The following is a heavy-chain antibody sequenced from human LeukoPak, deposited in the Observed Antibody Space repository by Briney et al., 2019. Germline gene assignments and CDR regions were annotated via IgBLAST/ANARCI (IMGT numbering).Heavy chain of an antibody. CDR3: AAGIVPAALYYYYGMDV. D-gene: IGHD2-2*01. CDR1: GFTFTSSA. J-gene: IGHJ6*02. V-gene: IGHV1-58*01. CDR2: IIVGSGDT. Sequence: SLKVSCKASGFTFTSSAVQWVRQARGQGLEWIGCIIVGSGDTNYAQKFQERVTISRDMSTSTAYMELSSLRSKDTAVCYCAAGIVPAALYYYYGMDVWGQGTTVTVSS.